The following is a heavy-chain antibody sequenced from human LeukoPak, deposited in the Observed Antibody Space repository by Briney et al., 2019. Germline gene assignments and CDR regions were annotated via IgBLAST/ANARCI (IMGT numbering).Heavy chain of an antibody. CDR2: IYPRDSDT. CDR1: GYIFTNYW. D-gene: IGHD5-12*01. CDR3: ARRQYSGYDFDF. Sequence: GESLQISCKASGYIFTNYWIGWVRQMPGKGLEWMGIIYPRDSDTRYSPSFQGQVTVSADKSISTAYLQWNTLEASDTAMYYCARRQYSGYDFDFWGQGTLVTVSS. V-gene: IGHV5-51*01. J-gene: IGHJ4*02.